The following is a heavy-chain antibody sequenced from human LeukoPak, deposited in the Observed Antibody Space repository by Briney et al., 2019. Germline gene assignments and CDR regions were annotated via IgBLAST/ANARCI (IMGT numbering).Heavy chain of an antibody. J-gene: IGHJ4*02. D-gene: IGHD3-3*02. CDR3: ARTRIHYFDY. Sequence: TSETLSLTCTVSGGSISSSSYYWGWIRQPPGKGLEWIVSIYYSGSTYYNPSLKSRLTISVDTSKNQFYLKLSSVTAADTAVYYCARTRIHYFDYWGQGTLVTVSS. V-gene: IGHV4-39*01. CDR1: GGSISSSSYY. CDR2: IYYSGST.